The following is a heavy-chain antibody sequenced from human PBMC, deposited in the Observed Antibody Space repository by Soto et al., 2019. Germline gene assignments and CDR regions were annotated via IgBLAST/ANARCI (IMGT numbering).Heavy chain of an antibody. J-gene: IGHJ6*03. D-gene: IGHD3-10*01. CDR2: INPNSGGT. CDR3: ARGSWGYYYYMDV. V-gene: IGHV1-2*04. CDR1: GYTFTGYY. Sequence: ASVKVSCKASGYTFTGYYMHWVRQAPGQGLEWMGWINPNSGGTNYAQKFQGWVTMTRDTSISTAYMELSRLRSDDTAVYYCARGSWGYYYYMDVWGKGTTVTVS.